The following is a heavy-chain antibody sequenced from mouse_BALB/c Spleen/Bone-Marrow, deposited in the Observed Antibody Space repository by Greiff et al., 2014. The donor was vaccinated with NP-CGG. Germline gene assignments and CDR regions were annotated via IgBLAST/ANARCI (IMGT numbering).Heavy chain of an antibody. CDR1: GFNIKDTY. D-gene: IGHD1-1*01. Sequence: VQLKESGAELVKPGASVKLSCTASGFNIKDTYMPWVKQRPEQGLEWIGRIDPAPGNTQYDPKFQGKATITADTSSNTAYLQLSSLTSEDTAVYYCASYDYGRSYGCAYGGQGTLVTVAA. J-gene: IGHJ3*01. CDR3: ASYDYGRSYGCAY. CDR2: IDPAPGNT. V-gene: IGHV14-3*02.